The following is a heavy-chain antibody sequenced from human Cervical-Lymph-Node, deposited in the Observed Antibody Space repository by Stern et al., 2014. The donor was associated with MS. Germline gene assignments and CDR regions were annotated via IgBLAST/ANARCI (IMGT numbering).Heavy chain of an antibody. V-gene: IGHV3-30*04. CDR1: GFNFRSYA. D-gene: IGHD3-16*01. CDR3: ARERFRGMDV. Sequence: QVQLEESGGGVVQPGRSLRLSCAASGFNFRSYAMNWVRQAPGKGLEWVAVITYDGKNEYYVDSVKGRFTISRNNSKNTLFLQMNSLRTEDTAVYYCARERFRGMDVWGRGTTVIVS. CDR2: ITYDGKNE. J-gene: IGHJ6*02.